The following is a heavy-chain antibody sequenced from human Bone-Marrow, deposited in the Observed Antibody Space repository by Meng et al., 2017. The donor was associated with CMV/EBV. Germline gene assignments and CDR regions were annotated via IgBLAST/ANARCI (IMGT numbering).Heavy chain of an antibody. Sequence: GRVGPSGAGVKKTGASVTVSCKACGYTFTGYYMHWVRQAPGQGLEWMGWINPNSGGTNYAQKFQGRVTMTRDTSISTAYMELSRLRSDDTAVYYRARGAWYYDSSGYSAFWGQGTLVTVSS. CDR1: GYTFTGYY. CDR3: ARGAWYYDSSGYSAF. V-gene: IGHV1-2*02. CDR2: INPNSGGT. D-gene: IGHD3-22*01. J-gene: IGHJ4*02.